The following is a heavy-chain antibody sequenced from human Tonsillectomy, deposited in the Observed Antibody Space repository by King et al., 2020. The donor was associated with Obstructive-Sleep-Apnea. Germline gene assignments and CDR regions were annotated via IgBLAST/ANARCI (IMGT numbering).Heavy chain of an antibody. V-gene: IGHV4-59*01. J-gene: IGHJ4*02. CDR1: GGSISSYY. CDR3: ARAPLDNMIYQGLDY. CDR2: IYYSVST. D-gene: IGHD3-16*01. Sequence: VQLQESGPGLVKPSETLSLTCTVSGGSISSYYWSWIRQPPGKGLEWIGYIYYSVSTNYNPSLKSRVTISVDTSKNQCSLKLSSVTAADTAVYYCARAPLDNMIYQGLDYWGQGTLVTVSS.